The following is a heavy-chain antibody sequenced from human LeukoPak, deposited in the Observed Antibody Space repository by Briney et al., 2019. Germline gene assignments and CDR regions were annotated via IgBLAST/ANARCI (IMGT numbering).Heavy chain of an antibody. J-gene: IGHJ6*02. CDR3: ARVLAAAGKGMDV. Sequence: ASVKVSCKASGYTFTGYYMHWVRQAPGQGLEWMGWINPNSGGTNYAQKFQGRVTMTRDTSISTAYMELSRLRSDDTAVYYCARVLAAAGKGMDVWGQGTTVTVSS. CDR1: GYTFTGYY. CDR2: INPNSGGT. D-gene: IGHD6-13*01. V-gene: IGHV1-2*02.